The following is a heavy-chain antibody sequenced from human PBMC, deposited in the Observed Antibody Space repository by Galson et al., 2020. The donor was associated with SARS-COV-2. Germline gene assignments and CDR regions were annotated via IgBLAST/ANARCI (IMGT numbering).Heavy chain of an antibody. Sequence: ASVKVSCKASGYTFISFYIHWVRQAPGQGPEWMGVINLSGDITSYAQKLRGRVTVTRDMSTQTVYMGLSSLTSEDTAVYYCAREWGDINSSVFDYWGQGSLVVVSS. D-gene: IGHD2-21*01. CDR1: GYTFISFY. V-gene: IGHV1-46*04. CDR2: INLSGDIT. J-gene: IGHJ4*02. CDR3: AREWGDINSSVFDY.